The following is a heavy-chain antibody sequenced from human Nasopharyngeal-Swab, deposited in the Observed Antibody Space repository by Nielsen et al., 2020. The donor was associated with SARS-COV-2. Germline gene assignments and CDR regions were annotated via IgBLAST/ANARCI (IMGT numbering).Heavy chain of an antibody. J-gene: IGHJ5*02. Sequence: ESLKISCVASGFTFSDYTMSWVRQSPGKGLEWVSLISPSGGATYFADSVKGRFTVSRDNSRNTLYLQMNSLRVEDTALYYCARDGRDWVPVSWGQGSLVTVSS. V-gene: IGHV3-23*01. D-gene: IGHD2-21*02. CDR2: ISPSGGAT. CDR3: ARDGRDWVPVS. CDR1: GFTFSDYT.